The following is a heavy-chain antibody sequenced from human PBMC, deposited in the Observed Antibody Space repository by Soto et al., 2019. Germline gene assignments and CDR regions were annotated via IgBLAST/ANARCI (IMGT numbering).Heavy chain of an antibody. CDR3: ARVGGCGRSSCYAVDSGMDV. D-gene: IGHD2-2*01. V-gene: IGHV4-31*03. CDR1: GDSSSSSYNY. CDR2: IYYSGST. J-gene: IGHJ6*02. Sequence: QVQLQESCPGLVNASQTLSLTCTVSGDSSSSSYNYWSWVRQHPGKGLEWIGYIYYSGSTSYKPSLKGRLNISVETSKNQFSLNLSSVTAADTAVYYCARVGGCGRSSCYAVDSGMDVWGQGTTVTVSS.